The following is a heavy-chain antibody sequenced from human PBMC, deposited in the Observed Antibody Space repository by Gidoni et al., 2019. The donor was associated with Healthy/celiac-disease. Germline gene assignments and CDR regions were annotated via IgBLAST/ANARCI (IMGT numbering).Heavy chain of an antibody. J-gene: IGHJ4*02. Sequence: LVKPSETLSLTCTVSGGSVSSGSYYWSWIRQPPGKGLEWIGYIYYSGSTNYNPSLQSRVTISVDTSKNQFSLKRSSVTAADTAVYYCARFDVVTAIFDYWGLGTLVTVSS. D-gene: IGHD2-21*02. CDR3: ARFDVVTAIFDY. CDR1: GGSVSSGSYY. V-gene: IGHV4-61*01. CDR2: IYYSGST.